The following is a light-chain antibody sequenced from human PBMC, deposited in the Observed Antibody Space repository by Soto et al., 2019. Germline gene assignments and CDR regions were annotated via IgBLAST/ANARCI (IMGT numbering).Light chain of an antibody. CDR1: QSVSSSY. Sequence: EIVLTQSPGTLSLSPGERATLSCRASQSVSSSYLAWYQQKPGQAPRLLIYGASSRATGIPDRFSGSGSGTDFTLTIRRLEPEDFAVYYCQQYGSWWTFGQGAKVEIK. CDR3: QQYGSWWT. J-gene: IGKJ1*01. CDR2: GAS. V-gene: IGKV3-20*01.